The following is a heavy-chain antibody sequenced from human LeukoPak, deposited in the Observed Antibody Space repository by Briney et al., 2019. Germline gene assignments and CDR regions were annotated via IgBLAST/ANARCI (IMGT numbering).Heavy chain of an antibody. J-gene: IGHJ4*02. Sequence: PGGSLRLSCAASGFTFTNHPMNWVRQAPGEGLEWVSYIGGDGVAFYADSVKGRFTMSKDDARKSLYLQMSSLRVEDTALYYCAKDRANWAIDDWGQGTQVTVSS. V-gene: IGHV3-69-1*01. CDR3: AKDRANWAIDD. CDR2: IGGDGVA. CDR1: GFTFTNHP. D-gene: IGHD2-2*02.